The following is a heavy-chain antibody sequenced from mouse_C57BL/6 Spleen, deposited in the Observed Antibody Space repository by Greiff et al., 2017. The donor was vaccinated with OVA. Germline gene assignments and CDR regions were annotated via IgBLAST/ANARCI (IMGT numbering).Heavy chain of an antibody. CDR1: GYTFTSYW. V-gene: IGHV1-52*01. CDR2: IDPSDSET. D-gene: IGHD2-5*01. J-gene: IGHJ2*01. Sequence: VQLQQPGAELVRPGSSVKLSCKASGYTFTSYWMHWVKQRPIQGLEWIGNIDPSDSETHYNQKFKDKATLTVDKSSSTAYMQLSSLTSEDSAVYYCARGSNYVGYFDYWGQGTTLTVSS. CDR3: ARGSNYVGYFDY.